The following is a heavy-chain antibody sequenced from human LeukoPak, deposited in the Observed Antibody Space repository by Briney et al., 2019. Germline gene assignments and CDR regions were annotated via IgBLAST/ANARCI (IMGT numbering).Heavy chain of an antibody. CDR1: GFTFSSYG. Sequence: GGSLRLSCAASGFTFSSYGMHWVRQAPGKGLEWVAVISYDGSNKYYADSVKGRFTISRDNSKNTLYLQMNSLRAEDTAVYYCAKFYSNYAGFHYYYYMDVWGKGTTVTVSS. V-gene: IGHV3-30*18. CDR3: AKFYSNYAGFHYYYYMDV. CDR2: ISYDGSNK. J-gene: IGHJ6*03. D-gene: IGHD4-11*01.